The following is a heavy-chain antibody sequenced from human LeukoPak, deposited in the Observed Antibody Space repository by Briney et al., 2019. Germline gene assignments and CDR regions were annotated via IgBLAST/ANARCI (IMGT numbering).Heavy chain of an antibody. J-gene: IGHJ4*02. CDR1: GYTFTDYS. V-gene: IGHV1-2*02. CDR2: INPNSGGT. CDR3: AREGIATAGHYYFDY. D-gene: IGHD6-13*01. Sequence: ASVKVSCKASGYTFTDYSIHWVRQAPGHGLEWMGWINPNSGGTNYAQKFQGRVTMTRDTSISTAYMELSRLRSDDTAVYYCAREGIATAGHYYFDYWGQGTLVTVSS.